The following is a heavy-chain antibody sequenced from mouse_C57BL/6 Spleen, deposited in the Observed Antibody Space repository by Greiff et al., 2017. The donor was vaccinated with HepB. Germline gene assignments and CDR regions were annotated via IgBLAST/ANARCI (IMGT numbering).Heavy chain of an antibody. Sequence: QVQLQQPGAELVKPGASVKRSGKASGSTFTSNWRNWGKQRPGRGLEGIGRIDPKSGGTKYNEKFKSKATLTVDKPSSTAYMQLSSLTSEDSAVYYCARSDYGFDYWGQGTTLTVSS. J-gene: IGHJ2*01. CDR1: GSTFTSNW. CDR2: IDPKSGGT. V-gene: IGHV1-72*01. CDR3: ARSDYGFDY. D-gene: IGHD1-1*02.